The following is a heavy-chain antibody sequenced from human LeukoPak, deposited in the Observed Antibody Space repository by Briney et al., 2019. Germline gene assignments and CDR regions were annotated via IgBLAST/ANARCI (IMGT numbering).Heavy chain of an antibody. CDR1: GFTFSSYS. D-gene: IGHD3-3*01. J-gene: IGHJ4*02. V-gene: IGHV3-21*04. CDR3: ARDRLRIFGVVTYMFDY. CDR2: ISSSSSYI. Sequence: PGGSLRLSCAASGFTFSSYSMNWVRQAPGKGLEWVSSISSSSSYIYYADSVKGRFTISRDNAKNSLYLQMNSLRAEDTAVYYCARDRLRIFGVVTYMFDYWGQGTLVTVSS.